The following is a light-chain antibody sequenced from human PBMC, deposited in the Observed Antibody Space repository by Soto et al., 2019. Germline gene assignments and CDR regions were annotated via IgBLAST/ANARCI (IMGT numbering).Light chain of an antibody. Sequence: EIVLTQSPGTLSLSPGETATLSCRASQSVSRNLAWYQQKPGQAPRLLIYGASTRATGIPARFSGSGSGTEFTLTISSLQSEDFAVYYCQQYNNWPPPITFGQGTRLEI. CDR1: QSVSRN. V-gene: IGKV3-15*01. CDR2: GAS. J-gene: IGKJ5*01. CDR3: QQYNNWPPPIT.